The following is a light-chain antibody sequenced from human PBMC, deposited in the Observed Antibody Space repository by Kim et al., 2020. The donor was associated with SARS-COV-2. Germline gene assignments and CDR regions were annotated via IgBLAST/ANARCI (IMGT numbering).Light chain of an antibody. CDR1: QSIGTS. J-gene: IGKJ4*01. CDR3: HQTTSFPLT. Sequence: GTPKGTVTITCRASQSIGTSLHWYQQKPDQSPKLLIEYASQSFSGVPSRFSGSGSGTDFTLTINSLEPEDAATYYCHQTTSFPLTFGGGTKVDIK. CDR2: YAS. V-gene: IGKV6-21*01.